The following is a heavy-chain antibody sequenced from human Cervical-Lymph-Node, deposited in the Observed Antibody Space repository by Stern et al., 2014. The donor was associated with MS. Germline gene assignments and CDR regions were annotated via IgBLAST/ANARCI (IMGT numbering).Heavy chain of an antibody. Sequence: QVQLVQSGAEVKKPGASVEVSCKDSGYTLTDLSMHWVRQAPGKGLEWMGGFDPEDGETIYAQKFQGRVTMTEDTSTDTAYMELSSLRSEDTAVYYCATDRDDFRSGYSAPTKGYGLDVWGQGTTVTVTS. CDR3: ATDRDDFRSGYSAPTKGYGLDV. CDR2: FDPEDGET. J-gene: IGHJ6*02. V-gene: IGHV1-24*01. D-gene: IGHD3-3*01. CDR1: GYTLTDLS.